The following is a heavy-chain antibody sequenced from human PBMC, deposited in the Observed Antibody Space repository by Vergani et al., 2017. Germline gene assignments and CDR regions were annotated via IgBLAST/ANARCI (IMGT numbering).Heavy chain of an antibody. J-gene: IGHJ6*03. CDR3: ARDFLTRVTTLDYYYMGV. Sequence: VQLLESGGGSAQPGESLRLSCVASGFTFTAHGVHWVRQAPGKGLEWVSVISYDGNKKNYADSVKGRFTISRDNSKNTLYLEMNALRAEDTAVYYCARDFLTRVTTLDYYYMGVWGKGTTVTVSS. CDR1: GFTFTAHG. CDR2: ISYDGNKK. V-gene: IGHV3-30*03. D-gene: IGHD1-1*01.